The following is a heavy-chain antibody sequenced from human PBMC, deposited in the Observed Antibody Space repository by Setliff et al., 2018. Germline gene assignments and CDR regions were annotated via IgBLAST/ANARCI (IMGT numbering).Heavy chain of an antibody. V-gene: IGHV5-51*01. CDR2: IFPADSDT. D-gene: IGHD3-16*01. J-gene: IGHJ3*01. CDR3: ARRPFGHAFDV. CDR1: GYTFRNYW. Sequence: PGESLKISCKGSGYTFRNYWIAWVRQMPGRGLEWMGIIFPADSDTRYSPSFEGQVTISADTSISTAHLQWISLRPSDTAIYYCARRPFGHAFDVWGQGTAVTVSS.